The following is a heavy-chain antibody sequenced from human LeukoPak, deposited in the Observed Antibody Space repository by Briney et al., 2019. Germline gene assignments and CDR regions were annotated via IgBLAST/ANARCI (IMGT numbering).Heavy chain of an antibody. CDR1: GLTFSTSG. V-gene: IGHV3-21*06. CDR3: ATETNGRHYDY. Sequence: PGGSLRLSCTASGLTFSTSGFNWVRQAPGKGLEWVASIGPTGSDRYHADSIKGRFTISRDNANNFLYLQMNSLRAEDTAVCYCATETNGRHYDYWGQGTLLTVSS. D-gene: IGHD1-14*01. CDR2: IGPTGSDR. J-gene: IGHJ4*02.